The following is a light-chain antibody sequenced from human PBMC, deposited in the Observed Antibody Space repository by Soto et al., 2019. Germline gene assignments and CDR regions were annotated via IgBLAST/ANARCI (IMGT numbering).Light chain of an antibody. CDR3: QQYGGSPRT. CDR1: QSIANS. Sequence: EIVLTQSPGTLSLSPGERASLSCRDSQSIANSLAWYQQKPGQAPRLLIFGASNRATGIPDRFSGSGSGTAFTLTISRLEPEDFAVYHCQQYGGSPRTFGQGTKVERK. V-gene: IGKV3-20*01. J-gene: IGKJ1*01. CDR2: GAS.